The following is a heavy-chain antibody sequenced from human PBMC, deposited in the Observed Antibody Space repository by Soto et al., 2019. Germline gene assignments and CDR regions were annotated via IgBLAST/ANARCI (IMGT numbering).Heavy chain of an antibody. Sequence: PGGSLRLSCAASGFTFSTYAMNWVRQAPGKGLEWVAFISYDGSDKCADSVRGRFTISRDNSKNTLYLQMNNLRTEDTAMYYCARGRGSGSYTVDYWGQGTLVTVSS. CDR1: GFTFSTYA. J-gene: IGHJ4*02. V-gene: IGHV3-30-3*01. CDR3: ARGRGSGSYTVDY. D-gene: IGHD1-26*01. CDR2: ISYDGSDK.